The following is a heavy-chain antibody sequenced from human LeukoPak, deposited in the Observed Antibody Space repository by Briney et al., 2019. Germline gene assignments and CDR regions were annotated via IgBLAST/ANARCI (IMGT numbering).Heavy chain of an antibody. CDR1: GYTLTELS. D-gene: IGHD2-2*02. Sequence: GASVKVSCKVSGYTLTELSMHWVRQAPGKGLEWMGGFDPEDGETIYAQKFQGRVTMTEDTSTDTAYMELSSLRSEDTAVYYCATEGDIVVVPAAILRYWRQETLVTVSS. J-gene: IGHJ4*02. CDR2: FDPEDGET. CDR3: ATEGDIVVVPAAILRY. V-gene: IGHV1-24*01.